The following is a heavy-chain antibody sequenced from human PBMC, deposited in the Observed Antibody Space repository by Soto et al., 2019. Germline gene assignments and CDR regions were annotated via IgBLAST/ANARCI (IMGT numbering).Heavy chain of an antibody. CDR2: ICYSGST. J-gene: IGHJ5*02. V-gene: IGHV4-59*01. Sequence: PSETLSLTCTVSGGSMSSYYWSWIRQPPGKGLEWIGYICYSGSTNYNPSLKSRVTISVDTSKNQFSLKLSSVTAADTAMYYCAREAGVRYPFDPWGQGTLVTVSS. CDR3: AREAGVRYPFDP. D-gene: IGHD3-9*01. CDR1: GGSMSSYY.